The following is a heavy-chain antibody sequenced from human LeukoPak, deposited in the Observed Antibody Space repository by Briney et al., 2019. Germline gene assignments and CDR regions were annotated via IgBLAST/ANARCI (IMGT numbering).Heavy chain of an antibody. J-gene: IGHJ4*02. CDR3: ARARDGSLGY. V-gene: IGHV3-21*01. CDR2: ISSSSSYI. D-gene: IGHD2-21*01. CDR1: GFTFSSYS. Sequence: GGSLRLSCAASGFTFSSYSMNWVRQAPGKGLEWVSSISSSSSYIHYADSVKGRFTISRDNAKNSLYLQMNSLRAEDTAVYYCARARDGSLGYWGQGTLVTVSS.